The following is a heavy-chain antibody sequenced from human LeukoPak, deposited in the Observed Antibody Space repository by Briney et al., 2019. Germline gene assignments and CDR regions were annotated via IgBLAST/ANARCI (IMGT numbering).Heavy chain of an antibody. V-gene: IGHV1-2*06. Sequence: ASVKVSCKXSGYTFTGYYMHWVRQAPRQGLEWMGRINPNSGGTNYAQKFQGRVTMTRDTSISTAYMELSRLRSDDTAVYYCASGYCSSTSCNAFDIWGQGTMVTVSS. CDR2: INPNSGGT. CDR3: ASGYCSSTSCNAFDI. CDR1: GYTFTGYY. J-gene: IGHJ3*02. D-gene: IGHD2-2*01.